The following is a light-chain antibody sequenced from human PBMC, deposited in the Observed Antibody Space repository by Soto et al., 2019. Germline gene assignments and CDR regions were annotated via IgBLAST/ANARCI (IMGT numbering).Light chain of an antibody. CDR2: AAS. CDR1: QSISNY. V-gene: IGKV1-27*01. CDR3: QQRSNWPKLT. Sequence: DIQMTQSPSSLSASVGDRVTITCRASQSISNYLNWYQQKPGKVPKLLIYAASTLQSGVPSRFSGSGSGTDFTLTISSLEPEDFAVYYCQQRSNWPKLTFGGGTKVDIK. J-gene: IGKJ4*01.